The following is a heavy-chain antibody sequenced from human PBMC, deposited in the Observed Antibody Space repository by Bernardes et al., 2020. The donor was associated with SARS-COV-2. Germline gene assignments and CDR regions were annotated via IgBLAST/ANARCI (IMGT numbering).Heavy chain of an antibody. Sequence: GGSLRLSCAASGFTFSRHWMHWVRQAPGKGLVWVSRINGDGSSTSYADSVKGRFTISRDNAKNTMYLQMNSLRTDDTAVYYCARDYSSVSNPWNWFDPWGQGTLVTVSS. CDR1: GFTFSRHW. CDR2: INGDGSST. J-gene: IGHJ5*02. CDR3: ARDYSSVSNPWNWFDP. D-gene: IGHD6-19*01. V-gene: IGHV3-74*01.